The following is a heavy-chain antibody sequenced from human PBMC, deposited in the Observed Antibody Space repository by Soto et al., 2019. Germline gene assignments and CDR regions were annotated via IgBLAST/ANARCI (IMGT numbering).Heavy chain of an antibody. CDR3: ARRGYGSRWPNVYMDV. J-gene: IGHJ6*03. Sequence: PGGLLRLSCGASGCTFRNYGMRWVRKTPGKGLEYVSGISNNGAHTDYAQSVKGRFTISRDNSENTLYLQMGSLRAEDMALYYCARRGYGSRWPNVYMDVWGKGTTVTVSS. D-gene: IGHD6-13*01. CDR1: GCTFRNYG. CDR2: ISNNGAHT. V-gene: IGHV3-64*01.